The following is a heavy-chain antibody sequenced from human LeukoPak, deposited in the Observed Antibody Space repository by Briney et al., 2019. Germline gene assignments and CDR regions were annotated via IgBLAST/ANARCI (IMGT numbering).Heavy chain of an antibody. CDR1: GFTFSSYA. Sequence: GGSLRLSCAASGFTFSSYAMSWVRQAPGKGLEWVSAISGRGGSTYYADSVKGRFTIPIDNSKNTLYLQMNSLRAEDTAVYYCARDSPQPFYDSSGYFDYWGQGTLVTVSS. V-gene: IGHV3-23*01. J-gene: IGHJ4*02. CDR3: ARDSPQPFYDSSGYFDY. CDR2: ISGRGGST. D-gene: IGHD3-22*01.